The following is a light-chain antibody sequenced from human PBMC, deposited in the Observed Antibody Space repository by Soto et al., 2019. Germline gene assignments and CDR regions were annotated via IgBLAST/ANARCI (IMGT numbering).Light chain of an antibody. V-gene: IGKV3D-15*01. J-gene: IGKJ1*01. CDR1: QSIANY. Sequence: EIVMTQSPATLSVSPGERAALSCRASQSIANYLGWYQQKPGQAPRLLIYSASNRATGIPPRFSGSGSGTEFTLTIRSLQSEDFALYYCQQYHNLWTFGQGTKVDIK. CDR3: QQYHNLWT. CDR2: SAS.